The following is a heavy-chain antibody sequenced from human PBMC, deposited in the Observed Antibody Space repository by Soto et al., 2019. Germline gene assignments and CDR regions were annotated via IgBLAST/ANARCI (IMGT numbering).Heavy chain of an antibody. V-gene: IGHV2-5*02. Sequence: QITLKESGPTLVKPTQTLTLTCTFSGFSLSTSGVGVGWIRQPPGKALEWVTLIYWDDDKRYSPSLKSRITITKDTSKRQVVLTMSNMVPVDTGTYYCARHIPSGYNDAFDIWGQGTMVTVSS. D-gene: IGHD3-9*01. J-gene: IGHJ3*02. CDR2: IYWDDDK. CDR1: GFSLSTSGVG. CDR3: ARHIPSGYNDAFDI.